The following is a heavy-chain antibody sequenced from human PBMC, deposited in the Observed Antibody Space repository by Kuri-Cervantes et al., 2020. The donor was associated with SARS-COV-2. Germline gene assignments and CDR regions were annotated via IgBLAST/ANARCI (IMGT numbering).Heavy chain of an antibody. J-gene: IGHJ4*02. V-gene: IGHV3-7*01. D-gene: IGHD3-3*01. Sequence: GESLKISCAASGFTFSSYWMSWVRQAPGKGLEWVANIKQDGSEKYYADSVKGRFTISRDNSKNTLYLQMNSLRAEDTAVYYCAKAAFLKLPDYWGQGTLVTVSS. CDR1: GFTFSSYW. CDR2: IKQDGSEK. CDR3: AKAAFLKLPDY.